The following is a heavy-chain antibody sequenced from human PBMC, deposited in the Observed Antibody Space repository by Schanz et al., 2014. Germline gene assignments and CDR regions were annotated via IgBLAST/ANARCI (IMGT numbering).Heavy chain of an antibody. Sequence: QVQLVQSGAEVKKPGASMKVSCKASGRTFIVYHVLHWVRQAPGQGLEWMGRISPNSGDTHSAQKFQGRVTMTWDRFISTANMELSRLRSDDTAVYYCAREICSGTRCGQRYDPWGQGTLVTVSS. D-gene: IGHD2-2*01. CDR2: ISPNSGDT. CDR3: AREICSGTRCGQRYDP. CDR1: GRTFIVYH. V-gene: IGHV1-2*06. J-gene: IGHJ5*02.